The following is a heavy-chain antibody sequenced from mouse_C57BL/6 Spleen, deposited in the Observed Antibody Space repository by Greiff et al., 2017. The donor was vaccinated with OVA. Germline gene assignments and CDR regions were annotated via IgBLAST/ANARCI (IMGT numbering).Heavy chain of an antibody. D-gene: IGHD2-9*01. J-gene: IGHJ3*01. CDR2: IDPNSGGT. CDR1: GYTFTSYW. CDR3: ASRAYYGYDGAWFAY. Sequence: QVQLQQPGAELVKPGASVKLSCKASGYTFTSYWMHWVKQRPGRGLEWIGRIDPNSGGTKYNEKFKSKATLTVDKPSSTAYMQLSSLTSEDSAVYDCASRAYYGYDGAWFAYWGQGTLVTVSA. V-gene: IGHV1-72*01.